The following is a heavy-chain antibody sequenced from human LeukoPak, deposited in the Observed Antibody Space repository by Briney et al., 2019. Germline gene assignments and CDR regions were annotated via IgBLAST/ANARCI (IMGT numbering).Heavy chain of an antibody. Sequence: SETLSLTCTVSGDSIRSSRYHWAWIRQPPGKGLEWIGSSHYSGSTYYNPSLKSRVTMSVDTPKNQLSLKLNSATSSDTAVYFCARRDYGGLLDYWGQGTLVTVSS. CDR1: GDSIRSSRYH. CDR3: ARRDYGGLLDY. V-gene: IGHV4-39*01. D-gene: IGHD4-23*01. CDR2: SHYSGST. J-gene: IGHJ4*02.